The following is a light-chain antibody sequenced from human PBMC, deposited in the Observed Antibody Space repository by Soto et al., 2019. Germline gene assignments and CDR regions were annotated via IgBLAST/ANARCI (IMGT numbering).Light chain of an antibody. CDR2: DAF. V-gene: IGKV3-11*01. J-gene: IGKJ3*01. CDR3: QQRSNWPPT. Sequence: EIVLTQSPATLSLSPGERATLSCRASQRVSNYLAWYQQKPGQAPRLLIYDAFTTATGVPARFSGSGSGTDFTLTIISLEPEDFTVYYCQQRSNWPPTFGPGTKVEI. CDR1: QRVSNY.